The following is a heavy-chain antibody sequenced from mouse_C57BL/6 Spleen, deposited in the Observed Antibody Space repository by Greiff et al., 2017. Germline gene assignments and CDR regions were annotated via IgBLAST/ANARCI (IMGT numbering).Heavy chain of an antibody. CDR3: AREGTTVVGDYFDY. J-gene: IGHJ2*01. Sequence: EVQGVESGGGLVKPGGSLKLSCAASGFTFSSYAMSWVRQTPEKRLEWVATISDGGSYTYYPDNVKGRFTISRDNAKNNLYLQMSHLKSEDTAMYYCAREGTTVVGDYFDYWGQGTTLTVSS. CDR1: GFTFSSYA. V-gene: IGHV5-4*01. CDR2: ISDGGSYT. D-gene: IGHD1-1*01.